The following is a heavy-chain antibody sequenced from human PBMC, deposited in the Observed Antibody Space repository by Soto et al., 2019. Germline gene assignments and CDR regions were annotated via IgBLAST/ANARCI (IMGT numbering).Heavy chain of an antibody. J-gene: IGHJ4*02. CDR3: ATQPGGGGY. Sequence: EVQLVESGGGLIQPGGSLRLSCAVSGFTVSNNYMSWVRQAPGKGLEGVSVIYSGGYTAYGDSVKGRFTISRDNSKNNHKHKIKRQGAPDTAVYYWATQPGGGGYWGQGTLVTVSS. V-gene: IGHV3-53*01. CDR1: GFTVSNNY. CDR2: IYSGGYT. D-gene: IGHD3-10*01.